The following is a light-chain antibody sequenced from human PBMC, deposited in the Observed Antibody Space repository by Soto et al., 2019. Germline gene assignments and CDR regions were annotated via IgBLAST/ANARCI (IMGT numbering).Light chain of an antibody. CDR1: QSILFSSNNKNY. V-gene: IGKV4-1*01. Sequence: DIVMTQSPDSLAVSLGERATINCKSSQSILFSSNNKNYLTWYQQKPGQPPKPLIYWASTRESGVPDRFSGSGSATDFTLTISSLQAEDVAVYYCQQYYSTPVTFGGGTKVEI. CDR2: WAS. J-gene: IGKJ4*01. CDR3: QQYYSTPVT.